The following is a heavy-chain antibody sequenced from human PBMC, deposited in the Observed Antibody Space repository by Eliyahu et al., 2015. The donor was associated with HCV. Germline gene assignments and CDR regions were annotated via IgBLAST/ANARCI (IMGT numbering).Heavy chain of an antibody. CDR3: VRESDYWYFDV. CDR2: IHTYNGKT. V-gene: IGHV1-18*04. CDR1: GYTYTSYA. Sequence: LVQSGEEVKTVGASVKVSCRSSGYTYTSYAINWVRQAPGQGLEWLGWIHTYNGKTNYAQNFQGRVTLTTDRSSNTAYMEVRSLTSDDTAIYYCVRESDYWYFDVWGRGTLVTVSS. J-gene: IGHJ2*01.